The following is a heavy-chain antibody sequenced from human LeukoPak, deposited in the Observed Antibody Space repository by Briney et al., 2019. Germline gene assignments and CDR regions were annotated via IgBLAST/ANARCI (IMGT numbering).Heavy chain of an antibody. CDR3: ARLGYSSGGDY. CDR2: INPNSGRT. D-gene: IGHD6-19*01. J-gene: IGHJ4*02. V-gene: IGHV1-2*02. Sequence: ASVRVSCKASGYTFTGYYMHWVRQAPGQGLEWMGWINPNSGRTIYAQKFQGRVTMTRDTSISTAYMELSRLRSDDTAVYYCARLGYSSGGDYWGQGALVTVSS. CDR1: GYTFTGYY.